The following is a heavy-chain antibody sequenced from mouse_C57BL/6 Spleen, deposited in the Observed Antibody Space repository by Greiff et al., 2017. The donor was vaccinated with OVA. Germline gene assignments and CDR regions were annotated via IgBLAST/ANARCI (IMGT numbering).Heavy chain of an antibody. Sequence: VQLQQPGAELVKPGASVKMSCKASGYTFTSYWITWVKQRPGQGLEWIGDIYPGSGSTHYNEKFKSKATLTVDTSSSTAYMQISRLTSEDSAVYYCARGGDGYFFFDYWGQGTTLTVSS. CDR2: IYPGSGST. D-gene: IGHD2-3*01. CDR3: ARGGDGYFFFDY. V-gene: IGHV1-55*01. J-gene: IGHJ2*01. CDR1: GYTFTSYW.